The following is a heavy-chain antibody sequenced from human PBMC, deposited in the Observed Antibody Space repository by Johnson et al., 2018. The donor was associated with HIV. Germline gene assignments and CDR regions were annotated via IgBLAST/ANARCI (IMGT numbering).Heavy chain of an antibody. CDR1: GFTFSDYY. J-gene: IGHJ3*02. Sequence: QVQLVESGGGLVKPGGSLRLSCAASGFTFSDYYMSWIRQAPGKGLDWVSYISSTGTTIYYADSVKGRFTISRDNAKNSLYLQMNSLRAEDTAVYYCAREELEPDVFDIWGQGTMVTVSS. D-gene: IGHD1-1*01. CDR2: ISSTGTTI. CDR3: AREELEPDVFDI. V-gene: IGHV3-11*04.